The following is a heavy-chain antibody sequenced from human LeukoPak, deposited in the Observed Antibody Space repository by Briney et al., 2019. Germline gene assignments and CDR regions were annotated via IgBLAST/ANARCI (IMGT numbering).Heavy chain of an antibody. J-gene: IGHJ6*03. CDR2: IYYSGST. CDR1: GGSISSYY. CDR3: ARLGVVVPAAMDYYYYMDV. D-gene: IGHD2-2*01. V-gene: IGHV4-59*08. Sequence: TSETLSLTCTVSGGSISSYYWSWIRQPPGKGLEWIGYIYYSGSTNYHPSLKSRVTISVDTSKNQFSLKLSSVTAADTAVYYCARLGVVVPAAMDYYYYMDVWGKGTTVTVSS.